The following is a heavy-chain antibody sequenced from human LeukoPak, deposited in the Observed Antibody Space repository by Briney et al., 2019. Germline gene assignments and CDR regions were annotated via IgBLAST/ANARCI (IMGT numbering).Heavy chain of an antibody. CDR1: GYTFTSYY. CDR3: ATDRGGALSY. Sequence: ASVKVSCKASGYTFTSYYMHWVRQAPGQGLEWMGMINPGGGSTTYAQKFQGRVTMTRDTSTSTVYMELSSLRSEDTAVYYCATDRGGALSYWGQGTLVTVSS. CDR2: INPGGGST. J-gene: IGHJ4*02. D-gene: IGHD3-16*01. V-gene: IGHV1-46*01.